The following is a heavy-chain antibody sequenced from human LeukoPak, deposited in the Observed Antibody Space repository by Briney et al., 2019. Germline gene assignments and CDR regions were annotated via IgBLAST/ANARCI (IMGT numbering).Heavy chain of an antibody. CDR1: GFTFSSYS. CDR2: ISSSSSYI. V-gene: IGHV3-21*01. CDR3: ARVHHSSSWGTDDC. Sequence: PGGSLRLSCAASGFTFSSYSMNWVRQAPGKGLEWVSSISSSSSYIYYADSVKGRFTISRDNAKNSLYLHMNSLRAEDTAVYYCARVHHSSSWGTDDCRGQGTLVTVSS. J-gene: IGHJ4*02. D-gene: IGHD6-13*01.